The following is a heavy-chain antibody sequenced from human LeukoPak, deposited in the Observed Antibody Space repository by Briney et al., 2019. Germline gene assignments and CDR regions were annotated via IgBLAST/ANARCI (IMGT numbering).Heavy chain of an antibody. V-gene: IGHV4-59*11. CDR1: DDSTSSHH. D-gene: IGHD2-2*01. CDR2: IYDSGST. J-gene: IGHJ5*02. Sequence: SETLSLTCTVSDDSTSSHHWSWLRQPPGKGLEWIGYIYDSGSTNYNPSLKSRVTISVDMSRNHFSLKLSSVTAADTAVYYCARLVVVPGAIYWFDPWGQGTLVTVSS. CDR3: ARLVVVPGAIYWFDP.